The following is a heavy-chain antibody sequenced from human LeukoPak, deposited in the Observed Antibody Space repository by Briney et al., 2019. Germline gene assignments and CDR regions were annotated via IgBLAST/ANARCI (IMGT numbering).Heavy chain of an antibody. CDR2: IYSGGTT. CDR1: GFIFSSCA. D-gene: IGHD3-10*01. Sequence: PGGSLRLSCAAFGFIFSSCAVSWVRQSPGKGLEWVSVIYSGGTTDYVDSVKGRFTISRDNSKNTLFLQMNSLRAEDTAVYYCARVPGAYGSGTYYVWGQGTRVTVSS. V-gene: IGHV3-53*01. CDR3: ARVPGAYGSGTYYV. J-gene: IGHJ4*02.